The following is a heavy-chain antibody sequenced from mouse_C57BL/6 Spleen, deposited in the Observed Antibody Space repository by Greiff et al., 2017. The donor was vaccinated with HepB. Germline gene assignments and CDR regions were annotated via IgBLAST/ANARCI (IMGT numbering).Heavy chain of an antibody. J-gene: IGHJ2*01. V-gene: IGHV1-76*01. CDR1: GYTFTDYY. CDR3: ARENSGY. Sequence: VQLVESGAELVRPGASVKLSCKASGYTFTDYYINWVKQRPGQGLEWIARIYPGSGNTYYNEKFKGKATLTAEKSSSTAYMQLSSLTSEDSAVYFCARENSGYWGQGTTLTVSS. CDR2: IYPGSGNT.